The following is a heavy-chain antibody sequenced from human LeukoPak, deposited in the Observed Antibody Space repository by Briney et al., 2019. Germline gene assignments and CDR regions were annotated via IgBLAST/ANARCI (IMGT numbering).Heavy chain of an antibody. V-gene: IGHV1-18*01. D-gene: IGHD3-3*01. CDR2: ISAYNGNT. J-gene: IGHJ4*02. CDR3: ARDELGHLEAIFGVVSYYFDY. Sequence: ASVKVSCKASGYTFTSYGISWVRQAPGQGLEWMGWISAYNGNTNYAQKLQGRVTMTTDTSTSTAYMELRSLRSDDTAVYYCARDELGHLEAIFGVVSYYFDYWGQGTLVTVSS. CDR1: GYTFTSYG.